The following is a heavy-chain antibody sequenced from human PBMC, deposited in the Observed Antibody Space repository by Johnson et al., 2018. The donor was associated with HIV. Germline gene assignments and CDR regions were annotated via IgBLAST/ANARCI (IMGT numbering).Heavy chain of an antibody. CDR2: ISYDGSDK. CDR1: GFTFSSYG. D-gene: IGHD6-6*01. J-gene: IGHJ3*02. V-gene: IGHV3-30*03. CDR3: ARGGGYSIAAPSDAFDI. Sequence: QVQLVESGGGVVRPGGSLRLSCAASGFTFSSYGMHWVRQAPGKGLEWAAVISYDGSDKYYADSVKGRFTISRDNSKNTLYLQMNSLRAEDTAVYYCARGGGYSIAAPSDAFDIWGQGTMVTVSS.